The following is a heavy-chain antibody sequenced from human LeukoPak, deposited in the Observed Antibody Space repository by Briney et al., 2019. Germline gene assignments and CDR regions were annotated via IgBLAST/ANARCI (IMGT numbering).Heavy chain of an antibody. D-gene: IGHD6-19*01. CDR2: IKQDGSEK. CDR3: ARDQYSSGSL. CDR1: GFTFSSHT. J-gene: IGHJ4*02. Sequence: GGSLRLSCAASGFTFSSHTMNWVRQAPGKGLEWVANIKQDGSEKYYVDSVKGRFTISRDNAKNSLYLQMNSLRAEDTAVYYCARDQYSSGSLWGQGTLVTVSS. V-gene: IGHV3-7*01.